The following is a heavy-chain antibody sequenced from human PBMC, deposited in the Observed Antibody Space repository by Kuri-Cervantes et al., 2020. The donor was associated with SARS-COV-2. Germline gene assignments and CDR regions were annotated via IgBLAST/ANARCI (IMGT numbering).Heavy chain of an antibody. J-gene: IGHJ5*02. Sequence: SGPTLVKPTETLTLTCTVSGFSLSNARMGVSWIRQPPGKALEWLAHTFSNDEKSYSTSLKSRLTISKDTSKSQVVLTMTNMDPVDTATYYCARIGPYYDFWSGYYEKYNWFDPWGQGTLVTVSS. CDR3: ARIGPYYDFWSGYYEKYNWFDP. V-gene: IGHV2-26*01. CDR1: GFSLSNARMG. CDR2: TFSNDEK. D-gene: IGHD3-3*01.